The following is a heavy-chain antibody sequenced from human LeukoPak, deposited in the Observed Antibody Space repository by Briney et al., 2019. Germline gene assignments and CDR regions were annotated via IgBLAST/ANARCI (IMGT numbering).Heavy chain of an antibody. V-gene: IGHV3-21*01. D-gene: IGHD3-3*01. CDR3: ARNSYYDFWSGYERINWFDP. CDR2: ISSSSSYI. J-gene: IGHJ5*02. Sequence: GGSLRLSCAASGFTFSSYSMNWVRQAPGKGLEWVSSISSSSSYIYYADSVKGRFTISRDNAENSLYLQMNSLRAEDTAVYYCARNSYYDFWSGYERINWFDPWGQGTLVTVSS. CDR1: GFTFSSYS.